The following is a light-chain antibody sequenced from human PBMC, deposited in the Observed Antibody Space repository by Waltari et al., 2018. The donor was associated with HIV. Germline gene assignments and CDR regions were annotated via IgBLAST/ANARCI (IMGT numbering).Light chain of an antibody. CDR3: CSYAGSRTWV. Sequence: QSALTQPASVSGSHGQSLTIPCTGTSSDIGGYNDDSWYQQHPGKAPKLMIYAVSKRPSGVSNRFSGSKSGNTASLTISGLQAEDETDYYCCSYAGSRTWVFGGGTKLTVL. CDR2: AVS. CDR1: SSDIGGYND. J-gene: IGLJ3*02. V-gene: IGLV2-23*02.